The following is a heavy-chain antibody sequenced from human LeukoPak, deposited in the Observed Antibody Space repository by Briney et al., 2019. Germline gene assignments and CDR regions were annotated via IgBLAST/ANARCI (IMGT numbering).Heavy chain of an antibody. D-gene: IGHD3-3*01. Sequence: PGGSLRLSCAASGFTFDDYGMSWVRQAPGKGLEWVSGINWNGGSTGYADSVKGRFTISRDNSKNTLYLQMNSLRAEDTAVYYCAKTYDFWSGYPEDYWGQGTLVTVSS. CDR2: INWNGGST. CDR1: GFTFDDYG. J-gene: IGHJ4*02. CDR3: AKTYDFWSGYPEDY. V-gene: IGHV3-20*04.